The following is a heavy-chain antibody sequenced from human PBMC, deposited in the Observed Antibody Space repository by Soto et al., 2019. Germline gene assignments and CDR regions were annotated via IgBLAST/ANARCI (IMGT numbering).Heavy chain of an antibody. CDR3: ARGRSWPGWRYFDY. CDR2: INHSGST. V-gene: IGHV4-34*01. D-gene: IGHD2-15*01. J-gene: IGHJ4*02. Sequence: QVQLQQWGAGLLKPSETLSLTCAVYGGSFSGYYWCWIRQPPGKGLEWIGEINHSGSTNYNPSLKSRVSISVDTAKNQFSLKLSSVTAADTAVYYCARGRSWPGWRYFDYWGQGTLVTVSS. CDR1: GGSFSGYY.